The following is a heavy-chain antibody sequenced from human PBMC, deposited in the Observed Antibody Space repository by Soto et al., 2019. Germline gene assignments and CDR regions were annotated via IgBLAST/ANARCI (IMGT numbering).Heavy chain of an antibody. CDR3: AKGGSSWTEWFDP. J-gene: IGHJ5*02. CDR1: GYPLTAKY. V-gene: IGHV1-2*02. CDR2: INPSSGGT. Sequence: QVQLVQSGAEVKKPGASVKVSCKAYGYPLTAKYLHWVRQAPGQGLEWMGWINPSSGGTKEAQKFRGRVTMTRDTSISAAYMELSRLTYDDTAVYYCAKGGSSWTEWFDPWRQGPLVTVAA. D-gene: IGHD6-13*01.